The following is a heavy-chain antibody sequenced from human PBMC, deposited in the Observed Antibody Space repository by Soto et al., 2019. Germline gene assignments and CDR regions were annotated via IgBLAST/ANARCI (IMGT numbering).Heavy chain of an antibody. CDR2: IIPIFGTA. CDR1: GGTFSSYA. CDR3: ARFPFGYACSGYFDY. D-gene: IGHD3-22*01. J-gene: IGHJ4*02. V-gene: IGHV1-69*13. Sequence: EASGKVSCNASGGTFSSYAISWVRQAPGQGLEWMGGIIPIFGTANYAQKFQGRVTITADESTSTAYMELSSLRSEDTAVYYCARFPFGYACSGYFDYWGQGTLVP.